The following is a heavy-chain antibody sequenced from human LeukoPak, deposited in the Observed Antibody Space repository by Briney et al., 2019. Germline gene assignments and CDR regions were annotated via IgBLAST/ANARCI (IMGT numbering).Heavy chain of an antibody. J-gene: IGHJ4*02. V-gene: IGHV3-23*01. CDR3: AKDMVRGYYFDC. Sequence: PGGSLRLSCAASGFSLSSYAMSWVRQAPGKGLEWVSATSSSDSGTYYADSVKGRFTVSRDNSKNTLYLQMNSLRAEDTAVYFCAKDMVRGYYFDCWGQGTLITVSS. CDR1: GFSLSSYA. CDR2: TSSSDSGT. D-gene: IGHD3-10*01.